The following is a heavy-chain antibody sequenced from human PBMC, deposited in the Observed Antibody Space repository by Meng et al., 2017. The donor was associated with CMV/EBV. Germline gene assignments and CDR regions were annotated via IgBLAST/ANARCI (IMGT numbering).Heavy chain of an antibody. D-gene: IGHD6-6*01. J-gene: IGHJ6*02. CDR1: GGSISSSSYY. V-gene: IGHV4-61*01. CDR3: ARGAAARLGYYYYGMDV. Sequence: SETLSLTCTVSGGSISSSSYYWSWIRQPPGKGLEWIGYIYYSGSTNYNPSLKSRVTISVDTSKNQFSLKLSSVTAADTAVYYCARGAAARLGYYYYGMDVWGQGTTVTVSS. CDR2: IYYSGST.